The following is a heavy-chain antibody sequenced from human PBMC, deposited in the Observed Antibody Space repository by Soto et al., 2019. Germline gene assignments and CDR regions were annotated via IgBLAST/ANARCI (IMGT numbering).Heavy chain of an antibody. V-gene: IGHV1-2*04. CDR2: INPKSGGT. Sequence: VASVKVSCKASGYSFTDYHIHWVRQAPGQGLEWLGRINPKSGGTSTAQKFQGWVTITRDRSISTVYMELTRLRSDDTAVYFCARGHSTDCSNGVCSFFYNHEMDVWGQGTTVTVSS. J-gene: IGHJ6*02. CDR3: ARGHSTDCSNGVCSFFYNHEMDV. CDR1: GYSFTDYH. D-gene: IGHD2-8*01.